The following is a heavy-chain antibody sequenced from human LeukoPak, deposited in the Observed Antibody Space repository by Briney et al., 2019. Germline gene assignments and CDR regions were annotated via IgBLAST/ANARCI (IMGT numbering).Heavy chain of an antibody. CDR1: GYTFTSYD. J-gene: IGHJ6*03. V-gene: IGHV1-8*01. CDR2: MNPNTGNT. Sequence: ASVKVSRKASGYTFTSYDINWVRQATGQGLEWMGWMNPNTGNTGYAQKFQGRVTMTTDTSTSTAYMKLRSLRSDDTAVYYCARAPLYYYYMDVWGKGTTVTVSS. CDR3: ARAPLYYYYMDV.